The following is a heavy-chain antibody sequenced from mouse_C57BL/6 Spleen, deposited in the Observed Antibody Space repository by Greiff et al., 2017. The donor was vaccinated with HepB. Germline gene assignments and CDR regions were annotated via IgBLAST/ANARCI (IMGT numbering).Heavy chain of an antibody. CDR3: ARSTRMDY. J-gene: IGHJ4*01. Sequence: QVQLQQSGPELVKPGASVKISCKASGYAFSSSWMNWVKQRPGKGLEWIGRIYPGDGDTNYNGKFKGKATLTADKSSSTAYMQLSSLTSEDSAVYFCARSTRMDYWGQGTSVTVSS. CDR1: GYAFSSSW. V-gene: IGHV1-82*01. D-gene: IGHD2-1*01. CDR2: IYPGDGDT.